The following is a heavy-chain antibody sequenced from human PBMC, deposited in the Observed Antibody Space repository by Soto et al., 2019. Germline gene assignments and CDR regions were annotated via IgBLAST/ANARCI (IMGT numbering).Heavy chain of an antibody. CDR2: ISYDGSNK. V-gene: IGHV3-30*18. CDR3: AKGSLDCTNGVCYIDY. J-gene: IGHJ4*02. D-gene: IGHD2-8*01. Sequence: QVQLVESGGGVVQPGRSLRLSCAASGFTFSSYGMHWVRQAPGKGLEWVAVISYDGSNKYYADSVKGRFTISRDNSKNTLYLQMNSLRAEDTAVYYCAKGSLDCTNGVCYIDYRGQGTLVTVSS. CDR1: GFTFSSYG.